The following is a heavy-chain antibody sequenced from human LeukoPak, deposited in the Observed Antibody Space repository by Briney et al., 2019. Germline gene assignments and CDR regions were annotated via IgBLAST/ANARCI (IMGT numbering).Heavy chain of an antibody. CDR2: INPNSGDT. CDR1: GYTFTGYY. J-gene: IGHJ6*03. Sequence: ASVKVSCKASGYTFTGYYMHWVRQAPGQGLEWMGWINPNSGDTNYAQKFQGRVTMTRDTSISTAYMELRSLRSDDTAVYYCARVEQWGYYMDVWGKGTTVTISS. D-gene: IGHD6-19*01. V-gene: IGHV1-2*02. CDR3: ARVEQWGYYMDV.